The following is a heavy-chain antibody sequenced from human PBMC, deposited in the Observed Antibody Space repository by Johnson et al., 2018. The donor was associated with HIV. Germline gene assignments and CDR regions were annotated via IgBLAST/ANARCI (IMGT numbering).Heavy chain of an antibody. V-gene: IGHV3-7*01. D-gene: IGHD6-19*01. CDR3: AKDLELSPGTARAVGGSFDI. J-gene: IGHJ3*02. CDR2: IKYDGGRI. CDR1: GFTFDTSW. Sequence: MLLVESGGGVVRPGGSLRLSCAASGFTFDTSWMNWVRQAPGRGLEWVANIKYDGGRIQYVDSVKGRFTISRDNSKNTLYLQMNSLRAEDTAVYYCAKDLELSPGTARAVGGSFDIWGQGTMVTVSS.